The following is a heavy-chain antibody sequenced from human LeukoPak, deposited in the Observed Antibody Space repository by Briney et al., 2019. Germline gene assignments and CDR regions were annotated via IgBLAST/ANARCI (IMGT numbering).Heavy chain of an antibody. V-gene: IGHV3-23*01. CDR1: GFTFSSYN. CDR2: ISGSGGST. CDR3: AKVHNEGYCSSTSCYAFDP. D-gene: IGHD2-2*01. Sequence: GGSLRLSCAASGFTFSSYNMNWVRQAPGKGLEWVSAISGSGGSTYYADSVKGRFTISRDNSKNTLYLQMNSLRAEDTAVYYCAKVHNEGYCSSTSCYAFDPWGQGTLVTVSS. J-gene: IGHJ5*02.